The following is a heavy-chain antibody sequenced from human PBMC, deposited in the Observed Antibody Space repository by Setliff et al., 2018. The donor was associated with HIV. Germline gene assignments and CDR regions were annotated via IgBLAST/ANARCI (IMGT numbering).Heavy chain of an antibody. D-gene: IGHD1-26*01. CDR2: MNPNSGNT. Sequence: ASVKVSCKASGYTFTRYDINWVRQATGQGLEWMGWMNPNSGNTGYAQKFQGRVTMTRNTSISTAYMELGSLRSEDTAVYYCATSVATFDSVDYWGQGTLVTV. CDR3: ATSVATFDSVDY. V-gene: IGHV1-8*01. J-gene: IGHJ4*02. CDR1: GYTFTRYD.